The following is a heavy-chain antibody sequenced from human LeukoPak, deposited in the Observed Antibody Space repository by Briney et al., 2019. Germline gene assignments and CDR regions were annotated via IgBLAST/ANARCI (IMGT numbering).Heavy chain of an antibody. CDR2: ISSSSSYI. CDR3: ARDLNWENDY. CDR1: GITFGDYG. V-gene: IGHV3-21*01. D-gene: IGHD7-27*01. Sequence: PGVSLRLSCTASGITFGDYGVSWFRQAPGKGLEWVSSISSSSSYIYYVDSVKGRFTISRDNAKNSLYLQMNSLRAEDTAVYYCARDLNWENDYWGQGTLVTVSS. J-gene: IGHJ4*02.